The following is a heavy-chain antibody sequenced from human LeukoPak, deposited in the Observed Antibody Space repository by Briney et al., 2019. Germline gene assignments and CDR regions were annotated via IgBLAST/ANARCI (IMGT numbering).Heavy chain of an antibody. V-gene: IGHV1-2*02. D-gene: IGHD1-26*01. Sequence: ASVKVSCKASGYTFTGYYMHWVRQAPGQGLEWMGWINSNSGGTNYAQKFQDRVTTTRDTSISTVYLELSSLRYDDTAVYYCARPIQWGYNWFDPWGQGSLVTVSS. J-gene: IGHJ5*02. CDR2: INSNSGGT. CDR3: ARPIQWGYNWFDP. CDR1: GYTFTGYY.